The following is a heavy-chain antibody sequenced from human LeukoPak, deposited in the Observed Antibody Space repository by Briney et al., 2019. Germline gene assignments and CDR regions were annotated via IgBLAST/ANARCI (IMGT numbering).Heavy chain of an antibody. J-gene: IGHJ3*02. CDR1: GGSISSYY. D-gene: IGHD3-22*01. CDR3: ACLTTADAFDI. Sequence: SETLSLTCTVSGGSISSYYWSWIRQPPGKGLEWIGYIYYSGSTYYNPSLKSRVTISVDTSKNQFSLELSSVTAADTAVYYCACLTTADAFDIWGQGTMVTVSS. CDR2: IYYSGST. V-gene: IGHV4-59*01.